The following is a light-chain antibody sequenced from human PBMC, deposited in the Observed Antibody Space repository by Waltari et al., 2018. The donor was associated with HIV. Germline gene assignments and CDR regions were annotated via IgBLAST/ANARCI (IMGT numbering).Light chain of an antibody. Sequence: QTVVTQEPSFSVSPGWTVTLTCGLSYCSVSTSYYPRLYQQTPGQAPRTLIYSTNTRSSGVPDRFSGSILGNKAALTITGAQADDESDYYCVLYMGSGIGVFGGGTKLTVL. CDR1: YCSVSTSYY. V-gene: IGLV8-61*01. CDR3: VLYMGSGIGV. J-gene: IGLJ3*02. CDR2: STN.